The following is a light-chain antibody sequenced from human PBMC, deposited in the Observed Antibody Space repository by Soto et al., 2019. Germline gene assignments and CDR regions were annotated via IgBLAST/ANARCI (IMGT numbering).Light chain of an antibody. CDR1: SSDVGGYNY. CDR3: SSYTSSSTLV. J-gene: IGLJ1*01. CDR2: EVT. Sequence: QSALTQPASVSGSPGQSITISCTGTSSDVGGYNYVSWYQQHPGKAPKLMIYEVTTRPSGVSNRFSGSKSGNTASLTISGLQAADEADYYCSSYTSSSTLVFGTGTKLTVL. V-gene: IGLV2-14*01.